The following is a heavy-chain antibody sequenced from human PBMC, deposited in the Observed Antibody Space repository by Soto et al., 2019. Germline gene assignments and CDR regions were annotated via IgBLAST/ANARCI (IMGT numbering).Heavy chain of an antibody. V-gene: IGHV5-10-1*01. D-gene: IGHD1-1*01. J-gene: IGHJ6*02. CDR3: ARQLPGKLDV. CDR2: IAPGDSDT. CDR1: GYSFTNHL. Sequence: LKISCKASGYSFTNHLITWVRQVPGRGLEWMGRIAPGDSDTRYNPSFQGHVTLSTDRSISTVYLQWSSLKASDTAIYFCARQLPGKLDVWGQGTTVTVSS.